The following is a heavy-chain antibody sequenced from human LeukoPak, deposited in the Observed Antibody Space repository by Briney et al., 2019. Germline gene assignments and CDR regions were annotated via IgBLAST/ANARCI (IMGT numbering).Heavy chain of an antibody. CDR1: GGSISSYY. V-gene: IGHV4-59*12. Sequence: SETLSLTCTVSGGSISSYYWSWIRQPPGKGLEWIGYIYYSGSTNYNPSLKSRVTISVDTSKNQFSLKLSSVTAADTAVYYCARGLARPGYYYYMDVWGKGTTVTVSS. CDR3: ARGLARPGYYYYMDV. CDR2: IYYSGST. D-gene: IGHD6-6*01. J-gene: IGHJ6*03.